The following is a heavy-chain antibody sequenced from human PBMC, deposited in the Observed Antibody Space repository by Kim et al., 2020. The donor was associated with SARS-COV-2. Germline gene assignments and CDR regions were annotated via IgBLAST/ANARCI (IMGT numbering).Heavy chain of an antibody. D-gene: IGHD3-16*01. Sequence: GGSLRLSCAASGFTFSDHFMDWVRQAPGKGLEWVGRIRNKANSYSTEYAASVKGRFTISRDDSKNSLYLQMNSLKTEDTAVYYCTRNRGGLGGYWGQGTLIPVSS. CDR1: GFTFSDHF. CDR2: IRNKANSYST. V-gene: IGHV3-72*01. J-gene: IGHJ4*02. CDR3: TRNRGGLGGY.